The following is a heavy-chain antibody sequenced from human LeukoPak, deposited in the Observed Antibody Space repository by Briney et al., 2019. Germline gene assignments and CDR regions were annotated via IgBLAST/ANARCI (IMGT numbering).Heavy chain of an antibody. D-gene: IGHD3-16*01. CDR3: ARRGEPVDY. CDR1: GFTVSSIY. CDR2: LYSGGGT. Sequence: PGGSLRLSCAASGFTVSSIYMSWVRQAPGKGLEWVSVLYSGGGTYYADSVKGRFTISRDNSKNTLYLQMNSLRPEDTAVYYCARRGEPVDYWGQGTLVTVSS. V-gene: IGHV3-66*02. J-gene: IGHJ4*02.